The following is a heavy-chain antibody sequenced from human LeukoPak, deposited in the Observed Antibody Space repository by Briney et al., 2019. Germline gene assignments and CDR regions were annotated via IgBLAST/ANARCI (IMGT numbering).Heavy chain of an antibody. V-gene: IGHV3-20*04. J-gene: IGHJ4*02. CDR3: ARDIGIAGATIFVY. D-gene: IGHD1-26*01. CDR1: VFTFVGYG. CDR2: ISWNADST. Sequence: EGSLILSSVASVFTFVGYGMSGMRQDPGKRPVGLSGISWNADSTGHADSVKGRFTISRDNAKNSLYLQMDSLRAEDTALYYCARDIGIAGATIFVYWRQGTPVIVS.